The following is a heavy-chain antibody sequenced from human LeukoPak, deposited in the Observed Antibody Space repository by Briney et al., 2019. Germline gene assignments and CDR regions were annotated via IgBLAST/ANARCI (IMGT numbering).Heavy chain of an antibody. CDR2: ISGSGGST. V-gene: IGHV3-23*01. J-gene: IGHJ4*02. Sequence: GGSLRLSCAASGSTFSSYAMSWVRQAPGKGLEWVSAISGSGGSTYYADFVKGRFTISRDNSKNTLYLQMNSLRAEDTAVYYCAKDVSVRGLYFDYWGQGTLVTVSS. CDR1: GSTFSSYA. CDR3: AKDVSVRGLYFDY. D-gene: IGHD3-10*02.